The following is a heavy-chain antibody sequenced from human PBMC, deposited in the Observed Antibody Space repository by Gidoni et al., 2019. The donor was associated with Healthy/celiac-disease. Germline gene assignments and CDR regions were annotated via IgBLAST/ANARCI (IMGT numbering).Heavy chain of an antibody. CDR3: AREGDCSSTSCYTNFDY. D-gene: IGHD2-2*02. J-gene: IGHJ4*02. V-gene: IGHV3-30-3*01. CDR1: GFTFSSYA. CDR2: ISYDGSNK. Sequence: QVQLVESGGGVVQPGRSLRLSCPASGFTFSSYAMHWVRQAPGKGLEWVAVISYDGSNKYYADSVKGRFTISRDNSKNTLYLQMNSLRAEDTAVYYCAREGDCSSTSCYTNFDYWGQGTLVTVSS.